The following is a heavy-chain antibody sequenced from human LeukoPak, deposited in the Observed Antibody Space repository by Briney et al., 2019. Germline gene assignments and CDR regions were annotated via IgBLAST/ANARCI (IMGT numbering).Heavy chain of an antibody. Sequence: ASVKVSCKASGYTLSSSYMQSVRQAPGQGLEWVGVVNPSDNSRTYAQKFQGQVTMTRDRSTSTVYMELNSLRSDGAAVYYSARGDIDHWGQGTMVTVSS. V-gene: IGHV1-46*01. CDR3: ARGDIDH. CDR2: VNPSDNSR. CDR1: GYTLSSSY. J-gene: IGHJ4*02.